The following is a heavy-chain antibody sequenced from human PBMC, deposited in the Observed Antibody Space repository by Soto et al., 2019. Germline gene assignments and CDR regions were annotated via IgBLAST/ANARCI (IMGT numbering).Heavy chain of an antibody. V-gene: IGHV3-23*01. Sequence: EVQLLESGGGLVQPGGSLRLSCTASGFTFSTYAMTWVRQAPGKGLEWVSTVSGSGAKTYYADSVRGRFTISRDNSKDTLYLHMNSLTAEDTATYYCTRDWTGNTCPCMDVWGQGTTVTVSS. CDR1: GFTFSTYA. D-gene: IGHD2-8*02. CDR2: VSGSGAKT. CDR3: TRDWTGNTCPCMDV. J-gene: IGHJ6*02.